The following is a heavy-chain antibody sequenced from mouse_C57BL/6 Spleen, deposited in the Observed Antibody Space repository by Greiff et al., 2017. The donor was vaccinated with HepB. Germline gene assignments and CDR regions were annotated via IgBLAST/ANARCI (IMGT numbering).Heavy chain of an antibody. CDR1: GFTFSDYG. CDR2: ISSGSSTI. CDR3: ARGGIYYGNYYYAMDY. Sequence: EVKLVESGGGLVKPGGSLKLSCAASGFTFSDYGMHWVRQAPEKGLEWVAYISSGSSTIYYADTVKGRFTISRDNAKNTLFLQMTSLRSEDTAMYYCARGGIYYGNYYYAMDYWGQGTSVTVSS. J-gene: IGHJ4*01. V-gene: IGHV5-17*01. D-gene: IGHD2-1*01.